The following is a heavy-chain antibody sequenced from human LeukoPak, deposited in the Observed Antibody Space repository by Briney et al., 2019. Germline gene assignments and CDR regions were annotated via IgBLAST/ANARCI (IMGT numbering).Heavy chain of an antibody. Sequence: SETLSLTCAVSRGSFSGYYCSSIRNPPGKGLEGIGEINHSGSTNYNPSLKSRVTISVDTSKNQFSLKLSSVTAADTAVYYCARGIYESGPRIAAAGTDYWGQGTLVTVSS. V-gene: IGHV4-34*01. J-gene: IGHJ4*02. CDR1: RGSFSGYY. D-gene: IGHD6-13*01. CDR2: INHSGST. CDR3: ARGIYESGPRIAAAGTDY.